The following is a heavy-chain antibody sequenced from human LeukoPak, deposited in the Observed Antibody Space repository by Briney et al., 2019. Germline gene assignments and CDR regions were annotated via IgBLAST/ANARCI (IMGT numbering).Heavy chain of an antibody. CDR2: TYYRSKWYN. V-gene: IGHV6-1*01. CDR1: GDTVSNKRSA. Sequence: SQTLSLTCAISGDTVSNKRSAWNWIRQSPSRGLEWLGRTYYRSKWYNDYAVSVKSRITINPDTPKNQFSLQLNSVSPEDTAVYYCARVNSWTEEPDTGFDYWGQGILVTVSS. CDR3: ARVNSWTEEPDTGFDY. D-gene: IGHD1-14*01. J-gene: IGHJ4*02.